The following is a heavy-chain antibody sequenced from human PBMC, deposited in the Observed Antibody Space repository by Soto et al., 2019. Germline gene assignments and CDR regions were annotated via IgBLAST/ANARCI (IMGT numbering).Heavy chain of an antibody. Sequence: GGSLRLSCAASGFTFSSYDMHWVRQATGKGLEWVSAIGTAGDTYYPGSVKGRFTISRENAKNSLYLQMNSLRAGDTAVYYCARVGGVGAFDIWGQGTMVTVSS. CDR3: ARVGGVGAFDI. J-gene: IGHJ3*02. V-gene: IGHV3-13*01. CDR2: IGTAGDT. D-gene: IGHD3-16*01. CDR1: GFTFSSYD.